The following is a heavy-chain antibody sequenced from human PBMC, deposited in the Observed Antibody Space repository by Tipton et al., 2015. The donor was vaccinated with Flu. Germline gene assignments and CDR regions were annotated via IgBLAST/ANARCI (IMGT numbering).Heavy chain of an antibody. D-gene: IGHD3-3*01. CDR1: GDSIGSPYY. Sequence: TLSLTCSVSGDSIGSPYYWGWIRQPPGKGLEWIGNIHKTGYTYYNPSLRSRVTMSVDTSKNQFSLKLSSVTAADTAVYYCAREVTIFGVDGTYWYFDLWGRGTLVTVSS. V-gene: IGHV4-38-2*02. CDR3: AREVTIFGVDGTYWYFDL. CDR2: IHKTGYT. J-gene: IGHJ2*01.